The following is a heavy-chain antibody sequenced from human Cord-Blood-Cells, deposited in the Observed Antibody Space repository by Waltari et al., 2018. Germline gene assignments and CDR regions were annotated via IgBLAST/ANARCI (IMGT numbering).Heavy chain of an antibody. Sequence: QVQLAQSGAAAKKPRASLKVPGQVSGYTLPELSMHWLSHAPGKGLEWMGGVDPEDGEAIYAQKFQGRVTMTEDTSTDTAYMELSSLRSEDTAVYYCATGLIAVAPWYFDYWGQGTLVTVSS. CDR2: VDPEDGEA. CDR3: ATGLIAVAPWYFDY. J-gene: IGHJ4*02. V-gene: IGHV1-24*01. D-gene: IGHD6-19*01. CDR1: GYTLPELS.